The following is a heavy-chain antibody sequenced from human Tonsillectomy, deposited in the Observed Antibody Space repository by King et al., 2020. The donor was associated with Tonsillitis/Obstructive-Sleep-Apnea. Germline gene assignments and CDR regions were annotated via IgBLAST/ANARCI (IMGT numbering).Heavy chain of an antibody. CDR3: AVAMIEDPSEY. CDR2: IDSGIIYI. D-gene: IGHD2-21*01. CDR1: GFSFSDYY. V-gene: IGHV3-11*05. Sequence: VQLVESWGGLVKPGGSLTLSCAASGFSFSDYYLSWIRQAPGKGPEVISNIDSGIIYINYTDSVKGRFSSPRENAKNSLYLQMNSLKAEDTAVYYCAVAMIEDPSEYWGQGTLVTVSS. J-gene: IGHJ4*02.